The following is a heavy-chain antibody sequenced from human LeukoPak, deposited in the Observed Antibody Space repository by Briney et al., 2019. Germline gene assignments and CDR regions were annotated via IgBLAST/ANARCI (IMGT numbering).Heavy chain of an antibody. CDR3: ARTIRDYGLTYFDY. J-gene: IGHJ4*02. D-gene: IGHD4-17*01. CDR2: IYSGGST. CDR1: GFNVSSNY. V-gene: IGHV3-53*01. Sequence: GGSLRLSCAASGFNVSSNYMSWVRQAPGRGLEWVSLIYSGGSTYYADSVKGRFTLSRDNSKNTLYLQMNSLRAEDTAVYYCARTIRDYGLTYFDYWGQGTQVTVSS.